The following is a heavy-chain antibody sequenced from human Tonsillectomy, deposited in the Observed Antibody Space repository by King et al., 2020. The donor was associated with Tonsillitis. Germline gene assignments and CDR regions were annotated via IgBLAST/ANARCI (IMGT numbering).Heavy chain of an antibody. CDR1: GGTFSSDA. V-gene: IGHV1-69*01. CDR2: IVPIFGTS. Sequence: VQLVQSGAEVKKPGSSVKVSCKASGGTFSSDAITWVRQAPGQGLEWMGGIVPIFGTSNFAQKFQGRVTITADESTSTAYMELSSLRFEDTAVYYCARQSGPEEPLDYWGQGTLVTVFS. CDR3: ARQSGPEEPLDY. J-gene: IGHJ4*02. D-gene: IGHD1-14*01.